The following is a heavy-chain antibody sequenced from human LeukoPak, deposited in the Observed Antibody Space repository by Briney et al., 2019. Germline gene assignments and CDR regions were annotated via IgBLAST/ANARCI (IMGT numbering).Heavy chain of an antibody. J-gene: IGHJ3*02. CDR1: GGSIRGSSHY. CDR3: ARDSPIWFGDFLSSDAFDI. Sequence: SETLSLTCTVSGGSIRGSSHYWGWIRLPPGMGLEWIGNAYYTGSTYYNPSLESRVTISVDTSKNQFSLKLTSVTAADTAIYYCARDSPIWFGDFLSSDAFDIWGQGTVVTVSS. D-gene: IGHD3-10*01. V-gene: IGHV4-39*07. CDR2: AYYTGST.